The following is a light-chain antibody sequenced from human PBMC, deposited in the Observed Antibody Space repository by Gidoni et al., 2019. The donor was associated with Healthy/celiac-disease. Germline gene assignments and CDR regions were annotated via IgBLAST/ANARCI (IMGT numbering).Light chain of an antibody. CDR1: QSVSSN. V-gene: IGKV3-15*01. CDR3: QQYNNWPPIT. Sequence: EIVMTQSPATLSVSPGERATRSCRASQSVSSNLTWYQQKPGQAPRLLIYGAATRATGIPAWFSGSGSGTEFTLTISSLQSEDFAVYYCQQYNNWPPITFGQGTRLEIK. CDR2: GAA. J-gene: IGKJ5*01.